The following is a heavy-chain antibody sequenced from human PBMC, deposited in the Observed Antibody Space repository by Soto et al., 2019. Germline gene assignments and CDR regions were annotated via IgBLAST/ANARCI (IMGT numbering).Heavy chain of an antibody. V-gene: IGHV1-18*01. CDR3: ARDPPPPRE. J-gene: IGHJ4*02. CDR1: GCTFTSYG. CDR2: ISAYNGNT. Sequence: QVQMVQSGAEVKKHGASVKVSCKACGCTFTSYGISWVRQAPGQGLEWTGWISAYNGNTNYAQKLQGRVTMTTATSMSTAYMELRSLRADDPAVYYCARDPPPPREWGQGTLVIVSS.